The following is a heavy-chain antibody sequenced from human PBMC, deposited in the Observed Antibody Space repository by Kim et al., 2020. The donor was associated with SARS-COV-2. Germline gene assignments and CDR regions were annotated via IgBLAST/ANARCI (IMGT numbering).Heavy chain of an antibody. CDR2: ST. CDR3: ARVKRYYFDY. J-gene: IGHJ4*02. Sequence: STYYNPALKSRVTISVDTSKNQFSLKLSSVTAADTAVYYCARVKRYYFDYWGQGTLVTVSS. V-gene: IGHV4-31*02.